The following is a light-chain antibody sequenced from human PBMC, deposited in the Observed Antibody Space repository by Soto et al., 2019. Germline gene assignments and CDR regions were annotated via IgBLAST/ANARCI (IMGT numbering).Light chain of an antibody. J-gene: IGKJ2*01. V-gene: IGKV1-6*01. CDR1: QGIRTE. CDR2: AAS. CDR3: LQDYNYPRT. Sequence: ALQMTQSPSSLSASVGDRVTITCRASQGIRTELAWYQQKAGKAPQLLIYAASSLQSGVPSRFSGSGSGTDFTLTISSLQPEDFATYYGLQDYNYPRTFGQGTKLEIK.